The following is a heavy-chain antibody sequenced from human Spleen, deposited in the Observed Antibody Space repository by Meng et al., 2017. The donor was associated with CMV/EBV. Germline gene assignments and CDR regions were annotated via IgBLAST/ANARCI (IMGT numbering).Heavy chain of an antibody. V-gene: IGHV3-74*01. J-gene: IGHJ4*02. CDR1: GFTFSSYW. CDR2: INSDGSST. CDR3: ARESVQPAASFDS. Sequence: GGSLRLSCAASGFTFSSYWMHWVRQAPGKGLVWVSRINSDGSSTSYADSVKGRFTISRDNAKNSLYLQMNSLRAEDTAVYFCARESVQPAASFDSWGQGTLVTVSS. D-gene: IGHD2-2*01.